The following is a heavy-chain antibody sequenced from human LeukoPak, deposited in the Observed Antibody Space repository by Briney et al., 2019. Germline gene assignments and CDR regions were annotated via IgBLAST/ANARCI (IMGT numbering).Heavy chain of an antibody. Sequence: PSETLSLTCVVSSFSMSNGSYWIWIRQPPGKGLEWIGNVFYSGVTYHNPSLVSRVTISVDTSKNQFSLKLNSVTAADTAVYYCARDRRGRTGYAAGDSDIWGPGVLFTVSS. CDR1: SFSMSNGSY. J-gene: IGHJ4*02. CDR3: ARDRRGRTGYAAGDSDI. V-gene: IGHV4-38-2*02. D-gene: IGHD2-8*02. CDR2: VFYSGVT.